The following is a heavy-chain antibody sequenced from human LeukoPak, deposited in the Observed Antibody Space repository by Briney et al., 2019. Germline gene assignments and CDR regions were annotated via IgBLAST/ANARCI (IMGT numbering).Heavy chain of an antibody. J-gene: IGHJ2*01. CDR3: AALYTPNGIYNLYFDL. D-gene: IGHD2-2*02. CDR2: ISSSSSYI. V-gene: IGHV3-21*01. CDR1: GFTFSNYN. Sequence: PGGSLRLSCAASGFTFSNYNMNWVREAPGKGLEWVSSISSSSSYIYYADSVKGRFTISRDNAKNSLYLQMNSLRAEDTAVYYCAALYTPNGIYNLYFDLWRRGTLVTVSS.